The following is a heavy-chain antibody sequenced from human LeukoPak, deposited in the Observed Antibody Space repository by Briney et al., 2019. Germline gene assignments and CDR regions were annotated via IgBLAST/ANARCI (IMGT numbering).Heavy chain of an antibody. D-gene: IGHD6-13*01. CDR2: ISYDGSNK. J-gene: IGHJ4*02. CDR3: ARDQMISAAGLDY. Sequence: GRSLRLSCTASGFAFSSFAMHWGRQAPGKELEWVAVISYDGSNKYFADSVKGRFTISRDNSKNTLYLQMNSLRAEDTAVYYCARDQMISAAGLDYWGQRTLVTVSS. V-gene: IGHV3-30-3*01. CDR1: GFAFSSFA.